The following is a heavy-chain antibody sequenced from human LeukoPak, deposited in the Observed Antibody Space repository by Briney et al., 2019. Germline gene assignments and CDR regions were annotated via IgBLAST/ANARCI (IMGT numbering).Heavy chain of an antibody. CDR1: GFTFSSYA. CDR2: ISSNGGST. D-gene: IGHD6-19*01. Sequence: GGSPRLSCAASGFTFSSYAMHWVRQAPGKGLEYVSAISSNGGSTYYANSVKGRFTISRDNSKNTLYLQMGSLRAKDMAVYYCARDASSSGWYWAYYFDYWGQGTLVTVSS. CDR3: ARDASSSGWYWAYYFDY. J-gene: IGHJ4*02. V-gene: IGHV3-64*01.